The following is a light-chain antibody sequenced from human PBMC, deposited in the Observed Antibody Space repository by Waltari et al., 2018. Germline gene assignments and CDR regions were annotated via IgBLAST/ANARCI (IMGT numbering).Light chain of an antibody. CDR3: QHRSNWPPT. Sequence: EIVLTQSPATLSLSPGARATLSCRASHSVSNYLAWYQQKPGQAPRLLIYDASNRATGIPARFTGSGSGTDFTLTISSLEPEDFAIYYCQHRSNWPPTFGGGTKVEVK. CDR2: DAS. J-gene: IGKJ4*01. V-gene: IGKV3-11*01. CDR1: HSVSNY.